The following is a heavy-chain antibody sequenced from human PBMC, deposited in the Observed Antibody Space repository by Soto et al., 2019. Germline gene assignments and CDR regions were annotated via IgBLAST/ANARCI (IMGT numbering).Heavy chain of an antibody. Sequence: LRLSCGASGFSFSSYGMHGVRQAAGEWLEWVAVISYDGSNKYYADSVKGRFTISRDNSKNTLYLQMNSLRAEDTAVYYCAKVGDYYDSSGYYYDVDYFDYWGQGTLVTVSS. D-gene: IGHD3-22*01. CDR2: ISYDGSNK. J-gene: IGHJ4*02. CDR1: GFSFSSYG. CDR3: AKVGDYYDSSGYYYDVDYFDY. V-gene: IGHV3-30*18.